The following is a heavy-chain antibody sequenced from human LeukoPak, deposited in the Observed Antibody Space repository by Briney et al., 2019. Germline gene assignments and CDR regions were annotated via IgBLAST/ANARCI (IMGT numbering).Heavy chain of an antibody. CDR2: ISSGGSTI. V-gene: IGHV3-48*02. CDR3: ARAWWPNNNWFDP. Sequence: PGGSLRLSCAASGFIFGDYNMNWVRQAPGKGLEWLSYISSGGSTIYYADSVKGRFTISRDNARNSLYLQMNGLTDEDTAVYYCARAWWPNNNWFDPWGQGTLVTVSS. J-gene: IGHJ5*02. D-gene: IGHD2-15*01. CDR1: GFIFGDYN.